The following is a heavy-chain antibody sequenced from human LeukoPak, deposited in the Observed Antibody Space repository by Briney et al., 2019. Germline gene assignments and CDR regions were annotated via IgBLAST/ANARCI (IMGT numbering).Heavy chain of an antibody. CDR3: AREGDGYNYVDY. D-gene: IGHD5-24*01. CDR2: IYYSGST. J-gene: IGHJ4*02. Sequence: SQTLSLTCTVSGGSISSGDYYWSWIRQPPGKGLEWIGYIYYSGSTYYNPSLKSRVTISVDTSKNQFSLKLSSVTAADTAVYYCAREGDGYNYVDYWGQGTLVTASS. V-gene: IGHV4-30-4*01. CDR1: GGSISSGDYY.